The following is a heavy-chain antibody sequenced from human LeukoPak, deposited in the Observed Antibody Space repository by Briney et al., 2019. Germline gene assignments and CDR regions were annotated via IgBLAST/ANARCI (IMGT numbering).Heavy chain of an antibody. D-gene: IGHD3-3*01. CDR3: ATTGSNGVVDAFDI. CDR2: FDPEDGET. Sequence: ASVKVSCKASGYTFTGYYMHWVRQAPGKGLEWMGGFDPEDGETIYAQKFQGRVTMTEDTSTDTAYMELSSLRSEDTAVYYCATTGSNGVVDAFDIWGQGTMVTVSS. CDR1: GYTFTGYY. V-gene: IGHV1-24*01. J-gene: IGHJ3*02.